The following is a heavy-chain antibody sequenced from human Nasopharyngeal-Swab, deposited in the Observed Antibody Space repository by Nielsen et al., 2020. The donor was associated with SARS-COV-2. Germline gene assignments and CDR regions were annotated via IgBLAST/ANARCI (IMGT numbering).Heavy chain of an antibody. CDR3: AKPASGSYFSDFDY. Sequence: GESLKISCAGSGFTLSTYWMSWVRQAPGKGLEWVANIKQDGSEKYYVDSVKGRFTISRDNSKNTLYLQMNSLRAEDTAVYYCAKPASGSYFSDFDYWGQGTLVTVSS. V-gene: IGHV3-7*01. D-gene: IGHD1-26*01. J-gene: IGHJ4*02. CDR1: GFTLSTYW. CDR2: IKQDGSEK.